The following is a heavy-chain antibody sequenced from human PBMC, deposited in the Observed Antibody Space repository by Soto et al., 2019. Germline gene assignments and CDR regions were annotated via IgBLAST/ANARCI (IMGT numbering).Heavy chain of an antibody. CDR3: ARAVNRDRSWSPGWFDP. CDR1: GGTFSSYT. CDR2: IIPILGIA. Sequence: QVQLVQSGAEVKKPGSSVKVSCKASGGTFSSYTISWVRQAPGQGLEWMGRIIPILGIANYAQKFQGRVTITADKSTSTAYMELSSLRSEDTAVYYCARAVNRDRSWSPGWFDPWGQGTLVTVSS. J-gene: IGHJ5*02. V-gene: IGHV1-69*02. D-gene: IGHD6-13*01.